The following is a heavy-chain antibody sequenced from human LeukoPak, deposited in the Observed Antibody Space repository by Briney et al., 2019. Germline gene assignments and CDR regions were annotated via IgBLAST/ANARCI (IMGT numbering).Heavy chain of an antibody. J-gene: IGHJ4*02. CDR1: GFTSDDYA. Sequence: GRSLRLSCAASGFTSDDYALHWVRQAPGKGLEWVSGISWNSGSIGYADSVKGRFTISRDNAKNSLYLQMNSLRAEDMALYYCAKGIGPQYYDFWSGYFDYWGQGTLVTVSS. CDR3: AKGIGPQYYDFWSGYFDY. CDR2: ISWNSGSI. D-gene: IGHD3-3*01. V-gene: IGHV3-9*02.